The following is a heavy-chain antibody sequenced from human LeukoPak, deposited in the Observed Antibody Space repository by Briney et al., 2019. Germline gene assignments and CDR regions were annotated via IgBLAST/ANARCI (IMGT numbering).Heavy chain of an antibody. J-gene: IGHJ2*01. CDR1: NGSISSFY. CDR3: ARGRYSDYGSYWYFDL. Sequence: PSETLSLTCTVSNGSISSFYWTWIRQPPGKGLEWIGYIYYTGTTDYNPSLKSRVTISVDTSKNQFSLKLSSVTAADTAVYYCARGRYSDYGSYWYFDLWGRGTLVTVSS. D-gene: IGHD4-11*01. V-gene: IGHV4-59*01. CDR2: IYYTGTT.